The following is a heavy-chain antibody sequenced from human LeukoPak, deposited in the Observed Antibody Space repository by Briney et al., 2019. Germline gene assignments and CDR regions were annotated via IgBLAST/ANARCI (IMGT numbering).Heavy chain of an antibody. CDR1: GFTFSSYW. V-gene: IGHV3-7*01. CDR2: IKQDGRER. CDR3: ARSYSGSPDY. D-gene: IGHD5-12*01. J-gene: IGHJ4*02. Sequence: PGGSLRLSCAASGFTFSSYWMSWVRQAPGKGLEWVANIKQDGRERYYVDSVKGRVTISRDNAKNSLYLQMNSLRAEDTAVYYCARSYSGSPDYWGQGTLVTVSS.